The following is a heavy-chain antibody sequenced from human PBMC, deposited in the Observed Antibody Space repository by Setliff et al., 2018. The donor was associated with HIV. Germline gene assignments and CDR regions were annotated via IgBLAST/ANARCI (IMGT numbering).Heavy chain of an antibody. CDR1: GGSLNRYY. CDR2: IFYSGGT. Sequence: SETLSLTCSVSGGSLNRYYWSWIRQAPGKGLEWLGYIFYSGGTNYNSHPSLKSRVSILVDTSTNQFPLRLSSLTAADTAVYYCARRTYSPGPFWYFDIWGRGTLVTVSS. J-gene: IGHJ2*01. D-gene: IGHD5-18*01. CDR3: ARRTYSPGPFWYFDI. V-gene: IGHV4-59*12.